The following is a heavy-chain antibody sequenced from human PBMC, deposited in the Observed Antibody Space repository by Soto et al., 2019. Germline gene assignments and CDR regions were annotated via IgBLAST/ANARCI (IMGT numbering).Heavy chain of an antibody. J-gene: IGHJ5*02. V-gene: IGHV1-69*13. D-gene: IGHD6-19*01. Sequence: SVKVSCKASGGTFSSYAISWVRQAPGQGLEWMGGIIPIFGTANYAQKFQGRVTITADESTSTAYMELSSLRSEDTAVYYCARDRNSSGWYVSVNWFDPWGQGTLVTVSS. CDR3: ARDRNSSGWYVSVNWFDP. CDR2: IIPIFGTA. CDR1: GGTFSSYA.